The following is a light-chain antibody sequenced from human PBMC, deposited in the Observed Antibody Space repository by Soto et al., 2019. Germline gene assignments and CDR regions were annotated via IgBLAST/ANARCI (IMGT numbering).Light chain of an antibody. V-gene: IGKV1-39*01. J-gene: IGKJ1*01. CDR1: QNIGRY. CDR2: AAS. Sequence: DIQMTQSPSSLSASVGDRVTITCRASQNIGRYLHWYQQKPGSAPNVLINAASTLHSGVPSRFSGSGSGTDFTLTISSLQPEDFATYYCQQSYSNMWTFGQGTKVDI. CDR3: QQSYSNMWT.